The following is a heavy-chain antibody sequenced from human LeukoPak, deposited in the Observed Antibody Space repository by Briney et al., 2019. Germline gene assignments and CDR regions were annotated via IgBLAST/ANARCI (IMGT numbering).Heavy chain of an antibody. CDR2: INTGNGNT. CDR1: GYTFTGFT. D-gene: IGHD6-6*01. CDR3: ASSRVALDY. V-gene: IGHV1-3*04. Sequence: ASVKVSCKASGYTFTGFTIHWVRQAPGQRLEWMGWINTGNGNTKYSQKFQGRVTITRDTTASTAYMELSSLRSEDTAVYYCASSRVALDYWGQGTLVTVSS. J-gene: IGHJ4*02.